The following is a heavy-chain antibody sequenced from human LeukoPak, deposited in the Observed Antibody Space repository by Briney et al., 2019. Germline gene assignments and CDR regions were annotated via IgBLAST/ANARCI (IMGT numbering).Heavy chain of an antibody. D-gene: IGHD2-15*01. J-gene: IGHJ4*02. CDR1: GGSFSGYY. V-gene: IGHV4-34*01. Sequence: TSETLSLTCAVYGGSFSGYYWSWIRQPPGKGLEWIGEINHSGSTNYNPSLKSRVTISVDTSKNQFSLKLSSVTAADTAVYYCARGGPPDIVVVVAATQDSRTLDYWGQGTLVTVSS. CDR2: INHSGST. CDR3: ARGGPPDIVVVVAATQDSRTLDY.